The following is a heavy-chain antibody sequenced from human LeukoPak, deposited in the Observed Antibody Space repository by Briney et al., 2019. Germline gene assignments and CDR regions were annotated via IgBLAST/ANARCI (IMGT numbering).Heavy chain of an antibody. D-gene: IGHD2/OR15-2a*01. V-gene: IGHV1-69*02. CDR3: AIGRESTFDYFFYYMDV. CDR2: IVPILGIT. CDR1: GGTFSSNT. Sequence: SVKVSCKASGGTFSSNTINWVRQAPGQGLEWMGRIVPILGITKNAQKFQGRVTITADTSTSTAYMELSSLRYEDTAVYYCAIGRESTFDYFFYYMDVWGKGTTVTVSS. J-gene: IGHJ6*03.